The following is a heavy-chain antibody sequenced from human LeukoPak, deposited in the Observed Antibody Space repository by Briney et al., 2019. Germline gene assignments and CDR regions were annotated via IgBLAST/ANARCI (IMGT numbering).Heavy chain of an antibody. D-gene: IGHD2-15*01. CDR1: GSTFSSYD. CDR3: ARDLSGYSDY. V-gene: IGHV3-30*03. J-gene: IGHJ4*02. Sequence: GRSLSLSCAASGSTFSSYDMHWVRQAPGKGLEWVAVISYDGSNRDYVDSVKGRFTISRDNSKNTLSLQLNSLGAEDTAVYYCARDLSGYSDYWGQGTLVTVSS. CDR2: ISYDGSNR.